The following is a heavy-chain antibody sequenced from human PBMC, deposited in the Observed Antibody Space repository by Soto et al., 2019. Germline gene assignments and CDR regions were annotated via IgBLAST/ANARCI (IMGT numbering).Heavy chain of an antibody. Sequence: GASVKVSCKASGGTFSSYAISWVRQAPGQGLEWMGGIIPIFGTANYAQKFQGRVTITADESTSTAYMELSSLRSEDTAVYYCARYSPAYDFWSGYSFYYYYGMDVWGQGTTVTV. CDR1: GGTFSSYA. CDR2: IIPIFGTA. D-gene: IGHD3-3*01. CDR3: ARYSPAYDFWSGYSFYYYYGMDV. J-gene: IGHJ6*02. V-gene: IGHV1-69*13.